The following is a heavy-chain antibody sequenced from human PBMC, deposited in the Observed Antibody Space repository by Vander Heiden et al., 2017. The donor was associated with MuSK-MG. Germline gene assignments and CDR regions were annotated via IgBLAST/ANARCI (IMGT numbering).Heavy chain of an antibody. CDR1: GYSISSCYY. CDR3: ARGFGGNSDSGGFFDY. Sequence: QVQLQESGPGLVKPSETLSLTCAVSGYSISSCYYWGWLRQPPGKGLEWIGGIHHSGSTYYNPSLKSRVTISLDTTKTQFSLKLSSVTAAETAVYFCARGFGGNSDSGGFFDYWGQGTLVTVSS. D-gene: IGHD2-21*02. V-gene: IGHV4-38-2*01. CDR2: IHHSGST. J-gene: IGHJ4*02.